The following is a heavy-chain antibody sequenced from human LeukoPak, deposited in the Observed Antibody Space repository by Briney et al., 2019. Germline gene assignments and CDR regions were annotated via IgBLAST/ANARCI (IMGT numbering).Heavy chain of an antibody. J-gene: IGHJ4*02. V-gene: IGHV3-48*01. D-gene: IGHD6-6*01. Sequence: PGGSLRLSCAASGFTFSSYSMNWVRQAPGKGLEWVSYISSSSSTIYYADSVKGRFTISRDNAKNSLYLQMNSLRAEDTAVYYCARDAGLKSLYSSSSQGTLDYWGQGTLVTVSS. CDR1: GFTFSSYS. CDR2: ISSSSSTI. CDR3: ARDAGLKSLYSSSSQGTLDY.